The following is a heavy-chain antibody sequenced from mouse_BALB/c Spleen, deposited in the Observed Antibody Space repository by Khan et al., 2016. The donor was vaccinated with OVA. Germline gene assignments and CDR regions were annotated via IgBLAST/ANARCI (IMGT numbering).Heavy chain of an antibody. CDR3: ARWNYYGYYFDY. CDR1: GYSITSGYA. J-gene: IGHJ2*01. V-gene: IGHV3-2*02. Sequence: EVQLQESGPGLVKPSQSLSLTCTVTGYSITSGYAWNWIRQFPGNKLEWMGYISYSGGTSYNPSLKSRISITRDTSKNQFFLKLNSVTTEDTATYYCARWNYYGYYFDYWGQGTTLTVSS. CDR2: ISYSGGT. D-gene: IGHD1-1*01.